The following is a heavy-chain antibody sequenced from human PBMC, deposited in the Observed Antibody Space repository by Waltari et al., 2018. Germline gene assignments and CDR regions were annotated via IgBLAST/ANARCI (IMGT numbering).Heavy chain of an antibody. V-gene: IGHV3-48*03. Sequence: EVQLVESGGGLVQPGGSLRLSCAASGFPFNNYEMTWVRQAPGKGLEWVSYISSSGSTIKYADSVRGRFTVSRDNAKNSLSLQMNSLRADDTAVYYCARKLSDWYDYWGQGTLVTVSS. D-gene: IGHD6-19*01. CDR3: ARKLSDWYDY. J-gene: IGHJ4*02. CDR1: GFPFNNYE. CDR2: ISSSGSTI.